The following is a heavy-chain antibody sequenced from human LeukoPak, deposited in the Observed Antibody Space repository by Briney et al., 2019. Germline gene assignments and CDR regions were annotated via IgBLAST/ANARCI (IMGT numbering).Heavy chain of an antibody. CDR3: ARDRDYAPPRGSYYYMDV. V-gene: IGHV3-66*01. CDR2: IYTGGST. J-gene: IGHJ6*03. Sequence: RTGGSLRLSCAASGFTVSSNYMSWVRQAPGKGLEWVSAIYTGGSTYYAGSVKGRFTISRDNSKNTLYLQMNSLRAEDTAVYYCARDRDYAPPRGSYYYMDVWGKGTTVTVSS. CDR1: GFTVSSNY. D-gene: IGHD4-17*01.